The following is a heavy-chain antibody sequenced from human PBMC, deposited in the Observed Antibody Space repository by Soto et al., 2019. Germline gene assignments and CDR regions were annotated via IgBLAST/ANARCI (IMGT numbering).Heavy chain of an antibody. CDR3: AVDYYGSGSLGAFDI. Sequence: GESLKISCKGSGYSFTSYWIGWVRQMPGKGLEWMGIIYPGDSDTRYSPSFQGQVTISADKSISTAYLQWSSLKASDTAMYYCAVDYYGSGSLGAFDIWGQGTMVTVSS. CDR1: GYSFTSYW. V-gene: IGHV5-51*01. CDR2: IYPGDSDT. J-gene: IGHJ3*02. D-gene: IGHD3-10*01.